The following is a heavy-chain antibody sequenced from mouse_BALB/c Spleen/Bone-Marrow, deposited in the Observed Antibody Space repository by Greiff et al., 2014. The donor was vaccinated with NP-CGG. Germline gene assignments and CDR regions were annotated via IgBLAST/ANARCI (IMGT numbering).Heavy chain of an antibody. J-gene: IGHJ2*01. CDR1: GFNIKDTY. Sequence: VQLKESGAALVKPGASVKLSCTASGFNIKDTYMHWVKQRPDQGLEWIGRIDPANGNHKYDPKFQGKATITADTSSNTAYLQLSSLTSEDTAVYYLANYYDGSHFDYGGQGTTLTVSS. CDR2: IDPANGNH. V-gene: IGHV14-3*02. CDR3: ANYYDGSHFDY. D-gene: IGHD1-1*01.